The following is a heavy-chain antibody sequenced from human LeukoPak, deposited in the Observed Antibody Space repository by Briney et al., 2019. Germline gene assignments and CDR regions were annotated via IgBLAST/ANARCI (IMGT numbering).Heavy chain of an antibody. CDR1: GFAFCKYT. J-gene: IGHJ4*02. D-gene: IGHD6-6*01. CDR2: ISSGSRRI. V-gene: IGHV3-21*06. Sequence: GGSLRLSCAASGFAFCKYTMSWVSPAPGEGLEWVSSISSGSRRIHYADSMRGPFTISTDNAKSSVDLQMHNQRVDDTATYFCARVVLDHFWGRGTLVTVSS. CDR3: ARVVLDHF.